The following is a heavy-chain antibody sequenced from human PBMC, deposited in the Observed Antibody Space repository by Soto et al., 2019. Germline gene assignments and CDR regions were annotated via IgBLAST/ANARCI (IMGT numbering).Heavy chain of an antibody. D-gene: IGHD2-2*01. CDR2: ISYDGSNK. V-gene: IGHV3-30*19. Sequence: QEQLVESGGGVVQPGRSLRLSCAASGFTFSAYGMHWVRQAPGKGLEWVAVISYDGSNKYYADSVKGRFTISRDNSKNTLYLQMNSLRAEDTAVYYCARGVVPAAPFDYWGQGTLVTVSS. CDR3: ARGVVPAAPFDY. CDR1: GFTFSAYG. J-gene: IGHJ4*02.